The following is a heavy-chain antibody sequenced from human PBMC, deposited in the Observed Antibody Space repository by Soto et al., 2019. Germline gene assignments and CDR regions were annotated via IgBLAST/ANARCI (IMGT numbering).Heavy chain of an antibody. J-gene: IGHJ4*02. D-gene: IGHD3-22*01. V-gene: IGHV1-46*01. CDR3: AREGEYYFDSSGYCFVF. CDR2: INPSDGST. CDR1: GYTFTAYY. Sequence: QVQLVQSGAEVKKPGASVKVSCKASGYTFTAYYMHWVRQAPGQGLEWMGLINPSDGSTTYAQKFQGRVTMTRDSSTSTLYMELSSLRSEDTAVYYCAREGEYYFDSSGYCFVFWGQGTLVTVSS.